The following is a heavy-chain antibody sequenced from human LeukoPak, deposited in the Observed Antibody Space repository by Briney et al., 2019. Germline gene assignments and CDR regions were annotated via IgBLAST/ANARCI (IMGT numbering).Heavy chain of an antibody. D-gene: IGHD1-26*01. CDR1: GGSISTYY. CDR3: ARVEPYSYYFGMDV. J-gene: IGHJ6*02. CDR2: IHDTGST. Sequence: SETLSLTCTVSGGSISTYYWSWIRQSPGKGLDWIGYIHDTGSTNYNPSLKSRVSISVDRSKGQFSLHLSSVTAADTAVYFCARVEPYSYYFGMDVWGRGTTVTVSS. V-gene: IGHV4-59*08.